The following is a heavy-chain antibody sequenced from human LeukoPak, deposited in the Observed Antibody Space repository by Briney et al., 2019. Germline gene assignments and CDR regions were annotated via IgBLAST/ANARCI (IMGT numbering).Heavy chain of an antibody. CDR1: GFTFSSYA. CDR3: ARRTPGY. V-gene: IGHV3-30*04. J-gene: IGHJ4*02. Sequence: QPGGSLRLSCAASGFTFSSYAMHWVRQAPGKGLEWVAVISYDGSNKYYADSVKGRFTISRDNSKNTLYLQMNSLRAEDTAVYYCARRTPGYWGQGTLVTVSS. D-gene: IGHD1-1*01. CDR2: ISYDGSNK.